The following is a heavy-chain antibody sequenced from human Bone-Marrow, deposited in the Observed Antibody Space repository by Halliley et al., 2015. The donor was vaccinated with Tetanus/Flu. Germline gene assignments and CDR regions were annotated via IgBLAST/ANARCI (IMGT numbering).Heavy chain of an antibody. V-gene: IGHV3-64*01. CDR3: ARSTRDLFDY. J-gene: IGHJ4*02. CDR1: GFTFSDYS. CDR2: ISSNGGST. Sequence: EVQLVQSGGGLVQPGGSLRLSCAASGFTFSDYSMHWVRQAPGKGLQYVSAISSNGGSTYYANSVKGRFTVSRDNSKNTLYLQMGSLRAEDMAVYYCARSTRDLFDYWGQGTLVTVSS.